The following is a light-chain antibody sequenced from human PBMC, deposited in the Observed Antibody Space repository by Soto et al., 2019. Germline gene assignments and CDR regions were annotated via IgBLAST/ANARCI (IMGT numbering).Light chain of an antibody. Sequence: QTVVTQPASVSGSPGQSITISCTGTSSDIGGYNFVSWYQHHPGKAPKLMIYEVNNRPSGVSSRFSGSKSGNTASLTISGLQTEDEADYYCSSFTTSSTLVVFGGGTQLTVL. J-gene: IGLJ2*01. CDR1: SSDIGGYNF. V-gene: IGLV2-14*01. CDR3: SSFTTSSTLVV. CDR2: EVN.